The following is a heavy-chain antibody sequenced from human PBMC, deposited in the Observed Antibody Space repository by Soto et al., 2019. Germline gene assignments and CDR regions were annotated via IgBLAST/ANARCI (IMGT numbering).Heavy chain of an antibody. CDR2: INHSGST. CDR3: ARRNYYYYMDV. CDR1: GGSFSGYY. V-gene: IGHV4-34*01. Sequence: SETLSLTCAVYGGSFSGYYWIWIRQPPGKGLEWIGEINHSGSTNYNPSLKSRVTISVDTSKNQFSLKLSSVTAADTAVYYCARRNYYYYMDVWGKGTTVTVSS. J-gene: IGHJ6*03.